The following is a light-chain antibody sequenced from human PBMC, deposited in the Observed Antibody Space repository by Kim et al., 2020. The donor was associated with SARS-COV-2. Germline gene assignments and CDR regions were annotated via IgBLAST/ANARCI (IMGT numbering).Light chain of an antibody. CDR1: QSISNS. V-gene: IGKV1-39*01. CDR2: AAS. Sequence: DIQMTQSPSSLSASVGDRVTITCRASQSISNSLNWYQQKPGKAPKLLIYAASSLQSGVPSRFSGSGSGTDFTLTISSLQPEDFATYFCQQSHSNPLTFGGGTKVEIK. CDR3: QQSHSNPLT. J-gene: IGKJ4*01.